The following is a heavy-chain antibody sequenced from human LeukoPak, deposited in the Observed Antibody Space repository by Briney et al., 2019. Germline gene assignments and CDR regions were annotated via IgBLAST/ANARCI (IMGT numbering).Heavy chain of an antibody. CDR2: ISGGTM. CDR3: ARGNEKGY. J-gene: IGHJ4*02. Sequence: GGSLRLSCATSGFTLTAYVMMRVRQAPGKGLEWISAISGGTMFYADSVRGRFSISRDNSKNIVYLQMNSLRAEDTAIYYCARGNEKGYWGQGTLVVVSS. V-gene: IGHV3-23*01. CDR1: GFTLTAYV.